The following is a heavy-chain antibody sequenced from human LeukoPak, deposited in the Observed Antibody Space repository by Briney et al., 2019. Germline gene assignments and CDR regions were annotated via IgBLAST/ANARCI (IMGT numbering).Heavy chain of an antibody. V-gene: IGHV6-1*01. J-gene: IGHJ4*02. CDR2: TYYRSKWVY. D-gene: IGHD3-16*01. CDR1: GDSVSSNTAA. Sequence: SQTLSLTCAISGDSVSSNTAAWYWIRQSPSRGLEWLGRTYYRSKWVYQYAVSVRGRITINVDTPKNQFSLQLNSVTPEDTAVYYCARDPSDDQGLDYWGQGTLVTVSS. CDR3: ARDPSDDQGLDY.